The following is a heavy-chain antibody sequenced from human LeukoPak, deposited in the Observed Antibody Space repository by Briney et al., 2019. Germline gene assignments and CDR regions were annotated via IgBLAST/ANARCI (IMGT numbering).Heavy chain of an antibody. J-gene: IGHJ4*02. CDR3: ARVGSWNDAPGFDY. CDR1: GYTFTSYG. V-gene: IGHV1-18*01. Sequence: GASVKVSFKASGYTFTSYGISWVRQAPGQGLEWMGWISAYNGNTNYAQKLQGRVTMTTDTSTSTAYMELRSLRSDDTAVYYCARVGSWNDAPGFDYWGQGTLVTVSS. CDR2: ISAYNGNT. D-gene: IGHD1-1*01.